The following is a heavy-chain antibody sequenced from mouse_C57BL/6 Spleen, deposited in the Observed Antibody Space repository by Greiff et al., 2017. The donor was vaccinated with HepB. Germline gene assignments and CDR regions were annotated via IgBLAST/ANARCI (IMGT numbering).Heavy chain of an antibody. CDR2: ISSGGSYT. CDR1: GFTFSSYG. J-gene: IGHJ2*01. D-gene: IGHD2-3*01. V-gene: IGHV5-6*01. Sequence: EVKLVESGGDLVKPGGSLKLSCAASGFTFSSYGMSWVRQTPDKRLEWVATISSGGSYTYYPDSVKGRFTISRDNAKNTLYLQMSSLKSEDTAMYYCARLIYDGYYGDYWGQGTTLTVSS. CDR3: ARLIYDGYYGDY.